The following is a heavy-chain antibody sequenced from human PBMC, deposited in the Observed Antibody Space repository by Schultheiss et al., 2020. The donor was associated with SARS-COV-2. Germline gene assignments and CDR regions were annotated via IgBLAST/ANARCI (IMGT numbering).Heavy chain of an antibody. CDR3: ARVMRELIPIAARAPRLYYFDY. V-gene: IGHV1-69*13. Sequence: SVKVSCKASGGTFSSYAISWVRQAPGQGLEWMGGIIPIFGTANYAQKFQGRVTITADESTSTAYMELSSLRSEDTAVYYCARVMRELIPIAARAPRLYYFDYWGQGTLVTVSS. CDR1: GGTFSSYA. J-gene: IGHJ4*02. CDR2: IIPIFGTA. D-gene: IGHD6-6*01.